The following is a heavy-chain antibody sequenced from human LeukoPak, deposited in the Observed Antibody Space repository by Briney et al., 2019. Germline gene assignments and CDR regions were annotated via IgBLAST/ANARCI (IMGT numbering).Heavy chain of an antibody. V-gene: IGHV1-2*02. CDR3: TWGRGMNYYY. D-gene: IGHD1-7*01. J-gene: IGHJ4*02. Sequence: ASVKVSCKASGYTFTAYHFHWVRRAPGQGLEWMGWIHPNSGATNYAQNFQGRVTMTRDTSMNTAYMELTTLTFDDTAVYYCTWGRGMNYYYWGQGTLVTVSS. CDR2: IHPNSGAT. CDR1: GYTFTAYH.